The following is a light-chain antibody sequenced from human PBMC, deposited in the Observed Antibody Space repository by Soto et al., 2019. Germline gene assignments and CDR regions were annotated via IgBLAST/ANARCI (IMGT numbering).Light chain of an antibody. J-gene: IGKJ2*01. CDR3: QQYGSSPYT. CDR2: GAS. V-gene: IGKV3-20*01. CDR1: QSLSSTN. Sequence: EIVLTQSPGSLSLSPGERVTLSCRASQSLSSTNLAWYQQRPGQAPRLLIYGASNRATGIADRFSGSGSGTDFTLTITRLEPEDFAVYHGQQYGSSPYTFGRGSKLEIK.